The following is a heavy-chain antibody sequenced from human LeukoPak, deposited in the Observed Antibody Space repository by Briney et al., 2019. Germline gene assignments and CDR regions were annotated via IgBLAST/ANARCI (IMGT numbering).Heavy chain of an antibody. CDR2: VYYSGST. D-gene: IGHD3-22*01. CDR3: ARAGSGYYPFDD. V-gene: IGHV4-59*01. Sequence: NPSETLSLTCTVSGGSISSYYWSWLRQPPGKGLKWIGYVYYSGSTNYNPSLKSRVTISVDTSNNQFSLKLSSVTAADTAVYYCARAGSGYYPFDDWGQGTLVTVSS. J-gene: IGHJ4*02. CDR1: GGSISSYY.